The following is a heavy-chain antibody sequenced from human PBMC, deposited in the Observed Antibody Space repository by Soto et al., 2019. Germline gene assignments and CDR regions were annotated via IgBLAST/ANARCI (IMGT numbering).Heavy chain of an antibody. D-gene: IGHD6-13*01. CDR3: ARDYHLAAAGRYGMDV. Sequence: SETLSLTCSVSGVSITSGGFHWSWIRQYPGKGLECIGYIHYSGTTHYSPSLKGRMSISVDTPKSQFSLRLASVTAADTAVYFCARDYHLAAAGRYGMDVWGQGTTVTVSS. V-gene: IGHV4-31*03. CDR1: GVSITSGGFH. J-gene: IGHJ6*02. CDR2: IHYSGTT.